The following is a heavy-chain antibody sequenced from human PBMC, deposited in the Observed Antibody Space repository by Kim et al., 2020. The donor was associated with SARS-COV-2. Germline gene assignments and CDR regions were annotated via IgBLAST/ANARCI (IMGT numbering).Heavy chain of an antibody. V-gene: IGHV5-51*01. Sequence: GESLKISCKGSGYSFTSCWIGWVRQMPGKGLEWMGIIYPGDSDTRYSPSFQGQVTISADKSISTAYLQWSSLKASDTAMYYCARRSSGYSSGWYGGYYFDYWGQGTLVTVSS. CDR3: ARRSSGYSSGWYGGYYFDY. CDR2: IYPGDSDT. D-gene: IGHD6-19*01. CDR1: GYSFTSCW. J-gene: IGHJ4*02.